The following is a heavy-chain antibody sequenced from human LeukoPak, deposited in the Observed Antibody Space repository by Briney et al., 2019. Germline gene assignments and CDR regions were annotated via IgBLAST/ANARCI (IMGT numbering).Heavy chain of an antibody. CDR3: ARALPSPLYSGSYADAFDI. D-gene: IGHD1-26*01. CDR2: ISSSSSYI. Sequence: GGSLRLSCAASGFTFSSYSMNWVRQAPGKGLWWVSSISSSSSYIYYADSVKGRFTISRDNAKNSLYLQMNSLRAEDTAVYYCARALPSPLYSGSYADAFDIWGQGTMVTVSS. CDR1: GFTFSSYS. J-gene: IGHJ3*02. V-gene: IGHV3-21*01.